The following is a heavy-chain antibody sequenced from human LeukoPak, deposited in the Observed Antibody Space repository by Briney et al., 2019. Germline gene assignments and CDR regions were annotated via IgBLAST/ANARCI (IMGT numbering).Heavy chain of an antibody. V-gene: IGHV3-43*02. CDR1: GFTFDDYA. J-gene: IGHJ4*02. CDR2: ISGDGGST. Sequence: GGSLRLSCAASGFTFDDYAMLWVRQAPGKGLEWVSLISGDGGSTYYADSVKGRFTISRDNSKNSLYLQMNSLRAEDTAVYYCARYSSGWYSPFDYWGQGTLVTVSS. D-gene: IGHD6-19*01. CDR3: ARYSSGWYSPFDY.